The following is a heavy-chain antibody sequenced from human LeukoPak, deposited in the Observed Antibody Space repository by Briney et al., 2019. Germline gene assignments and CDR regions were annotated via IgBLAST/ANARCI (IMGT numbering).Heavy chain of an antibody. CDR3: ARDRIVVIGGYYFDY. Sequence: GSLRLSCAASGFPFSSYAMHWVRQAPGKGLEWVAVISYDGSNKYYADSVKGRFTISRDNSKNTLYLQMNSLRAEDTAVYYCARDRIVVIGGYYFDYWGQGTLVTVSS. D-gene: IGHD3-22*01. J-gene: IGHJ4*02. V-gene: IGHV3-30*04. CDR1: GFPFSSYA. CDR2: ISYDGSNK.